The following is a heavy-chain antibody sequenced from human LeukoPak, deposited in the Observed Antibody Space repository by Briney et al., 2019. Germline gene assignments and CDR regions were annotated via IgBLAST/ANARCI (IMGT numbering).Heavy chain of an antibody. CDR1: GFTFSSYG. Sequence: GRSLRLSCAASGFTFSSYGMHWVRQAPGKGLEWVAVISYDGSNKYYADSVKGRFTISRDNSKNTLYLQMNSLRAEDTAVYYCAKAPIWFGELVDYWGQGTLVTVSS. J-gene: IGHJ4*02. CDR2: ISYDGSNK. CDR3: AKAPIWFGELVDY. D-gene: IGHD3-10*01. V-gene: IGHV3-30*18.